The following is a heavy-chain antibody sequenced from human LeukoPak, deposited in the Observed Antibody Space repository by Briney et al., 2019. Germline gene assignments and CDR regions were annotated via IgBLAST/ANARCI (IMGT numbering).Heavy chain of an antibody. D-gene: IGHD1-26*01. V-gene: IGHV3-30-3*01. CDR1: GFTFSSYA. CDR3: ARVQWELLYPDY. CDR2: ISYDESYK. J-gene: IGHJ4*02. Sequence: PGGSLRLSCAASGFTFSSYAMHWVRQAPGKGLEWVALISYDESYKYYADSVKGRFTISRDNSKNTLYLQMNSLRAEDTAVYYCARVQWELLYPDYWSQGTLVTVSS.